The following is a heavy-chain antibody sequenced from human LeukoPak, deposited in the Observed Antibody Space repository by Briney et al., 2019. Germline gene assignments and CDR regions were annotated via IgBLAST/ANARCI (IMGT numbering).Heavy chain of an antibody. CDR3: ARVDYCSGGSCYSGYFQH. CDR1: GGSISSYY. CDR2: IYYSGTT. V-gene: IGHV4-59*01. J-gene: IGHJ1*01. Sequence: SETLSLTCTVSGGSISSYYWSWIRQPPGKGLEWIGYIYYSGTTNYNPSLKSRVTISVDTSKNQFSLKLSSVTAADTAVYYCARVDYCSGGSCYSGYFQHWGQGTLVTVSS. D-gene: IGHD2-15*01.